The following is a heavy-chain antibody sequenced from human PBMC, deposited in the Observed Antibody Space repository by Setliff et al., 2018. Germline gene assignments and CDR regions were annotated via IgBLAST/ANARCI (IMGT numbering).Heavy chain of an antibody. J-gene: IGHJ4*02. CDR1: GYSFTXXX. CDR2: NSVY. CDR3: ARSSGPRVVLAADFDY. Sequence: ASVKVSCKTSGYSFTXXXXNXVRQAPGQGLEWMGWNSVYARRFQGRVTMTTDTSTSTAYMELKNLRSDDTAVYYCARSSGPRVVLAADFDYWGQGTLVTVSS. D-gene: IGHD3-9*01. V-gene: IGHV1-18*01.